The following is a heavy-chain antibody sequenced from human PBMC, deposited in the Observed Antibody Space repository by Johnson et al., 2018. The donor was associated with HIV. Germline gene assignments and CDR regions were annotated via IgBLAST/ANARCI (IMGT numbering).Heavy chain of an antibody. CDR2: INSGGST. J-gene: IGHJ3*02. Sequence: VQLVESGGGLVQPGGSLRLSCVASEFTFSRYWMNWVRQAPGKGLEWVSVINSGGSTYYADSVKGRFTISRDNSKNTLYLQMNSLRAEDTAVYYCARGYSYGHDAFDIWGQGTMVTVSS. CDR1: EFTFSRYW. CDR3: ARGYSYGHDAFDI. D-gene: IGHD5-18*01. V-gene: IGHV3-66*01.